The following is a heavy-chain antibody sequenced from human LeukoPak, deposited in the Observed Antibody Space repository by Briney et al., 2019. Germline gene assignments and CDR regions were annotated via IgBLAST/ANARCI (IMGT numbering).Heavy chain of an antibody. CDR1: GGSISSYY. D-gene: IGHD3-10*01. CDR2: IFRTGST. Sequence: SETLSLTCTVSGGSISSYYWGWIRQPPGKGLEWIGSIFRTGSTYYSASLKSRVSISVDTSKNHIALKLTSVTAADTAVYFCARRVGFYGSGSLNYFDPWGQGTLVTVSS. V-gene: IGHV4-39*02. J-gene: IGHJ5*02. CDR3: ARRVGFYGSGSLNYFDP.